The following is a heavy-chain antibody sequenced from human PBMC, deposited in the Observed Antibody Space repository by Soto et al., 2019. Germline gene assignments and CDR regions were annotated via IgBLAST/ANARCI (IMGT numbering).Heavy chain of an antibody. CDR1: GGSFSGYY. CDR2: INHSGST. D-gene: IGHD2-15*01. CDR3: ARGRCSGGSCYWYFDL. Sequence: SETLSLTCAVYGGSFSGYYWSWIRQPPGKGLEWIGEINHSGSTNYNPSLKSRVTISVDTSKNQFSLKLSSVTAADTAVYYCARGRCSGGSCYWYFDLWGRGTLVTVSS. J-gene: IGHJ2*01. V-gene: IGHV4-34*01.